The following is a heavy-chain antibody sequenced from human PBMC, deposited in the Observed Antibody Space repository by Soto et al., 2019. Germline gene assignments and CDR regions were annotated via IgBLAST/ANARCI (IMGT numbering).Heavy chain of an antibody. CDR1: GYRFTSYG. J-gene: IGHJ6*02. D-gene: IGHD3-22*01. CDR2: ISAYDDNT. CDR3: ARGGYYDSRGSRNYHYYGMNV. V-gene: IGHV1-18*01. Sequence: ASVKVSCKASGYRFTSYGISWVRQAPGQGLEWLGWISAYDDNTKYAQTLQGRVSMSTDTSTNTAYMELRSLRSDDTAMYYCARGGYYDSRGSRNYHYYGMNVWGQGTTVTVYS.